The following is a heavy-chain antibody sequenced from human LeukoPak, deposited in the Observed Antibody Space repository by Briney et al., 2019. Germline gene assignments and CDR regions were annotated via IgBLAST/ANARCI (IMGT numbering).Heavy chain of an antibody. V-gene: IGHV3-23*01. CDR2: LSSSGGST. Sequence: PGGSLRLSCAASGFTFSNYGMNWVRQAPGKGLEGVSALSSSGGSTYYADSVKGRFTISRDNSKNTLYLQMSSLRAEDTALYYCARYKRYRAHDAFDIWGQGTMVTVSS. D-gene: IGHD1-14*01. CDR3: ARYKRYRAHDAFDI. CDR1: GFTFSNYG. J-gene: IGHJ3*02.